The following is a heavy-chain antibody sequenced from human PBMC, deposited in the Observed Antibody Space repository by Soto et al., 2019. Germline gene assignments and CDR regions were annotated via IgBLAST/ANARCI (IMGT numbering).Heavy chain of an antibody. V-gene: IGHV5-51*01. CDR1: GYSFTSYW. J-gene: IGHJ4*02. CDR2: IYPGDSDT. D-gene: IGHD3-10*01. Sequence: GESLKISCKGSGYSFTSYWIGWVRQMPGKGLEWMGIIYPGDSDTRYSPSFQGQVTISADKSISTAYLQWSSLKASDTAMYYCARQGAEYYYGSGSYYTRPFDYWGQGTLVTVSS. CDR3: ARQGAEYYYGSGSYYTRPFDY.